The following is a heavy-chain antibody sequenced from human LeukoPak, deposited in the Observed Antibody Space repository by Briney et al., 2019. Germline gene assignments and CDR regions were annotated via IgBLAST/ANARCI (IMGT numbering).Heavy chain of an antibody. J-gene: IGHJ4*02. Sequence: GGSLRLSCSASGFTFSNYEMNWVRQAPGKGLEWVSSISSRAGTIYYADSVKGRFTISRDNAKNSLYLQMNSLRVEDTAVYYCLSSGYYYSQNWGQGTLVTVSS. CDR2: ISSRAGTI. V-gene: IGHV3-48*03. D-gene: IGHD3-22*01. CDR1: GFTFSNYE. CDR3: LSSGYYYSQN.